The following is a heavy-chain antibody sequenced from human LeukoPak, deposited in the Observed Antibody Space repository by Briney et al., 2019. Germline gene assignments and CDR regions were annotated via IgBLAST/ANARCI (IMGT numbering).Heavy chain of an antibody. CDR2: ISGSGAGT. CDR3: AKLLRGMDY. D-gene: IGHD2-15*01. CDR1: GFTFSSYG. Sequence: PGGSLRLSCSASGFTFSSYGMSWVRQAPGKGLEWVSGISGSGAGTYYADSVKGRFTISRDNSKNTLYLQMNSLRAEDTAVYYCAKLLRGMDYWGQGTLVTVSS. J-gene: IGHJ4*02. V-gene: IGHV3-23*01.